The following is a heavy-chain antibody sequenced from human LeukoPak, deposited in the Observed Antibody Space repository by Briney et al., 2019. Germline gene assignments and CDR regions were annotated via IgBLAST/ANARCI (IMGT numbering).Heavy chain of an antibody. D-gene: IGHD3-16*02. Sequence: PGGSLRLYCAASGFTFSSYGMHWVRQAPGKGLEWVAFIRYDGSNKYYADSVKGRFTISRDNSKNTLYLQMNSLRAEDTAVYYCAKVPYDYVWGSYRYTPSYWGQGTLVTVSS. V-gene: IGHV3-30*02. CDR1: GFTFSSYG. CDR3: AKVPYDYVWGSYRYTPSY. CDR2: IRYDGSNK. J-gene: IGHJ4*02.